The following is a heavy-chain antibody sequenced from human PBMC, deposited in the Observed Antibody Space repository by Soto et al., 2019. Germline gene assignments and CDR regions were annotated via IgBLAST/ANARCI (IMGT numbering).Heavy chain of an antibody. V-gene: IGHV1-18*01. Sequence: RASVKVSCKASGYTFTSYGISWVRQAPGQGLEWMGWISAYNGNTNYAQKLQGRVTMTTDTSTSTAYIELRSLRSDDTAVYYCARSRFIWGYCSGGSCYGAFDIWGQGTMVTVSS. CDR3: ARSRFIWGYCSGGSCYGAFDI. CDR2: ISAYNGNT. CDR1: GYTFTSYG. D-gene: IGHD2-15*01. J-gene: IGHJ3*02.